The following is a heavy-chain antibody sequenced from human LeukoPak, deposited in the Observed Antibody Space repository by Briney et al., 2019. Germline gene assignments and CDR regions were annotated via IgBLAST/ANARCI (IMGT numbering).Heavy chain of an antibody. CDR2: ISGSGGST. D-gene: IGHD6-13*01. Sequence: GGSLKLSCAASGFTFSSYAMSWVRQAPGKGLEWVSAISGSGGSTYYADSVKGRFTISGDNSKNTLYLQMNSLRAEDTAVYYCAKALYSSSWYWFDPWGQGTLVTVSS. CDR3: AKALYSSSWYWFDP. V-gene: IGHV3-23*01. CDR1: GFTFSSYA. J-gene: IGHJ5*02.